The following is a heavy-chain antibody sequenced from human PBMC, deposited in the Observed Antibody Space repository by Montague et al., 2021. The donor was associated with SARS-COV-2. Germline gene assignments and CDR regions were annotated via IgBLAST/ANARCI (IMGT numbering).Heavy chain of an antibody. CDR2: IKLDGSEE. CDR3: ARATHYMDV. J-gene: IGHJ6*03. Sequence: SLRLSCAASGFIFGEYWMSWVRQAPGKGLEWVANIKLDGSEEYYMDSVKGLFTVSRDNAKNSLYLQMNSVRAEDTAVYYCARATHYMDVWGKGTTVTVSS. V-gene: IGHV3-7*01. CDR1: GFIFGEYW.